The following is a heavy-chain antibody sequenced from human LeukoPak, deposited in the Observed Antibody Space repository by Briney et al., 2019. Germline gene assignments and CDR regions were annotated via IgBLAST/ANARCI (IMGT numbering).Heavy chain of an antibody. CDR2: IYYSGST. V-gene: IGHV4-59*12. Sequence: PSETLSLTCTVSGGSISSYYWSWIRRPPGKGLEWIGYIYYSGSTNYNPSLKSRVTISVDTSKNQFSLKLSSVTAADTAVYYCARGPRVVVPAHNWFDPWGQGTLVTVSS. J-gene: IGHJ5*02. CDR1: GGSISSYY. D-gene: IGHD2-2*01. CDR3: ARGPRVVVPAHNWFDP.